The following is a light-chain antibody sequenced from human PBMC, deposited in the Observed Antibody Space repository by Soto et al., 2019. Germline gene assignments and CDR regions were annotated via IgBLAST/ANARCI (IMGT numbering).Light chain of an antibody. CDR2: EVT. CDR1: SGDIGSYNR. V-gene: IGLV2-14*01. Sequence: QSVLTQPASVSGSPGQSITISCTGTSGDIGSYNRVSWYQQHPGKAPKLIIYEVTDRPSGVSNRFSGSKSGNTASLTISGLQAEDEAEYYCSSYTNIKTRAWVFGTGTKVTVL. CDR3: SSYTNIKTRAWV. J-gene: IGLJ1*01.